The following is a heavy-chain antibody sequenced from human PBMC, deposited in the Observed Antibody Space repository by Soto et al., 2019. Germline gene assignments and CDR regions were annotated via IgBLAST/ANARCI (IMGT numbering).Heavy chain of an antibody. V-gene: IGHV1-18*01. CDR1: GYTFTSYG. D-gene: IGHD5-18*01. Sequence: ASVQVSCKASGYTFTSYGISWVRQAPGQGLEWMGWISAYNGNTNYAQKLQGRVTMTTDTSTSTAYMELRSLRSDDTAVYYCARVEWIQLWFVGNWFDPWGQGTLVTVSS. CDR2: ISAYNGNT. J-gene: IGHJ5*02. CDR3: ARVEWIQLWFVGNWFDP.